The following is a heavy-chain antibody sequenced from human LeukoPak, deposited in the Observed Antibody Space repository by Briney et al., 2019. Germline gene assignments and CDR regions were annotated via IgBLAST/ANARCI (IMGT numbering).Heavy chain of an antibody. D-gene: IGHD3-9*01. V-gene: IGHV4-4*02. CDR1: GGSISSSTW. J-gene: IGHJ4*02. CDR3: ASGGLVSRYLDH. Sequence: PSETLSLTCAVSGGSISSSTWWSWVRLPQGKGLEWIGEIFHSGSTNFNPSLKSRLTMSVDESKHEFSLKLTSVTAPDTAVYYCASGGLVSRYLDHWGQGTLVTVSS. CDR2: IFHSGST.